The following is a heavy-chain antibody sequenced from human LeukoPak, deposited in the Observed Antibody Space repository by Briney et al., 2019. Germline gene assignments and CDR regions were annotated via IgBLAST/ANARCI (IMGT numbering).Heavy chain of an antibody. V-gene: IGHV3-21*01. CDR3: ASIRKYYARI. CDR1: GRTFNMYT. CDR2: IYSNGQA. D-gene: IGHD3-3*01. Sequence: AGTLRLSCAVSGRTFNMYTITWVCQAPGQGLEWVSSIYSNGQAYYGDSLKGRFTSSRDNALDSLYLQMDSLTDADTAVYYCASIRKYYARIWGKGTAVIVSS. J-gene: IGHJ6*03.